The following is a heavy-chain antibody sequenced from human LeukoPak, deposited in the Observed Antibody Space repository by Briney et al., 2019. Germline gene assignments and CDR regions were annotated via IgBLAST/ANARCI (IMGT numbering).Heavy chain of an antibody. V-gene: IGHV4-38-2*02. CDR1: GYSISSGYY. Sequence: SETLSLTCAVSGYSISSGYYWGWIRQPPGKGLEWIGSIYHSGSTYYNPSLKSRVTISIDTSKNQSSLKLSSVTAADTAVYYCARDDMVRGVIIYYYGMDVWGKGTTVTVSS. J-gene: IGHJ6*04. CDR3: ARDDMVRGVIIYYYGMDV. CDR2: IYHSGST. D-gene: IGHD3-10*01.